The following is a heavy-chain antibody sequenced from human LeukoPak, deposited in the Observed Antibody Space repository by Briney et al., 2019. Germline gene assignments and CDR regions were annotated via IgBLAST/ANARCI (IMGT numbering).Heavy chain of an antibody. CDR3: AREMITFGGVIGPLDY. J-gene: IGHJ4*02. V-gene: IGHV3-23*01. Sequence: GGSLRLSCAASGFSFSRYDLSWVRQAPGKGLECVSTISRGVGSTYYADSVKGRFTISRDNSKNTLYLQMNNLRADDTAVYYCAREMITFGGVIGPLDYWGQGTLVTVSS. D-gene: IGHD3-16*02. CDR1: GFSFSRYD. CDR2: ISRGVGST.